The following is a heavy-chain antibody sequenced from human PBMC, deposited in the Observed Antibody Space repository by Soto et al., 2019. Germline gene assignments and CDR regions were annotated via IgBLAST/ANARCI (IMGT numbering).Heavy chain of an antibody. CDR1: GGTFSSYA. CDR3: ARDQYGSHGMDV. CDR2: IIPIFGTA. V-gene: IGHV1-69*13. D-gene: IGHD2-2*01. Sequence: SVKVSCKASGGTFSSYAISWVRQAPGQGLEWMGGIIPIFGTANYAQKFQGRVTITADESTGTAYMELSSLRSEDTAVYYCARDQYGSHGMDVWRQGTTVTVSS. J-gene: IGHJ6*02.